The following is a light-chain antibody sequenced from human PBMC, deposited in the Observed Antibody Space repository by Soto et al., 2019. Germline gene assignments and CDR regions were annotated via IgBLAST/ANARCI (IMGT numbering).Light chain of an antibody. V-gene: IGKV3-20*01. J-gene: IGKJ1*01. CDR3: QQYGSSGT. CDR1: ESISRDY. Sequence: EMVLTQSPGTLSLSPGQRATLSCRASESISRDYLAWYQQRLGQAPRLLIYGASSGATGIPDRFSGSGSGTDFTLTISRLEPEDFAVYYCQQYGSSGTFGQGTKVDIK. CDR2: GAS.